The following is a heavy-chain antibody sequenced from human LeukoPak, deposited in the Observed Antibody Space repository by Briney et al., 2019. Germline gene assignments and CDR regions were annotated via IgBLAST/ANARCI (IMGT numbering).Heavy chain of an antibody. CDR2: ISAYNGDT. CDR3: ARSFVGGYYFDSSGYSDP. D-gene: IGHD3-22*01. Sequence: ASVKVSCKASGYTFPNYGISWLRQAPGQGLEWMGWISAYNGDTKYSQKFQGRVTMTTDTSTTTVYMELRSLRSDDTAVYFCARSFVGGYYFDSSGYSDPWGQGTLVTVSS. V-gene: IGHV1-18*01. CDR1: GYTFPNYG. J-gene: IGHJ5*02.